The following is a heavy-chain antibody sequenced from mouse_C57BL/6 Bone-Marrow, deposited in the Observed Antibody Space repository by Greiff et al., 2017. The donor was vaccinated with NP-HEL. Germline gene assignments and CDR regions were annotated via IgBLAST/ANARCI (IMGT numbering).Heavy chain of an antibody. CDR2: ISSGGDYI. Sequence: EVMLVESGEGLVKPGGSLKLSCAASGFTFSSYAMSWVRQTREKRLEWVAYISSGGDYIYYADTVKGRFTISRDNARNTLYLQMSSLKSEDTAMYYCTRRGPYYFDYWGQGTTLTVSS. J-gene: IGHJ2*01. CDR1: GFTFSSYA. V-gene: IGHV5-9-1*02. CDR3: TRRGPYYFDY.